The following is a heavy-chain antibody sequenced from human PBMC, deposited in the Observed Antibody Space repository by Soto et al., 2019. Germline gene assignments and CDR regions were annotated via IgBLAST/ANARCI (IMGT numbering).Heavy chain of an antibody. J-gene: IGHJ6*02. CDR1: GFTFSSYA. CDR3: ARDDYGGYYYYYYYGMDV. Sequence: GSLRLSCAASGFTFSSYAMHWVRQAPGKGLEWVAVISYDGSNKYYADSVKGRFTISRDNSKNTLYLQMNSLRAEDTAVYYCARDDYGGYYYYYYYGMDVWGQGTTVTVPS. CDR2: ISYDGSNK. D-gene: IGHD4-17*01. V-gene: IGHV3-30-3*01.